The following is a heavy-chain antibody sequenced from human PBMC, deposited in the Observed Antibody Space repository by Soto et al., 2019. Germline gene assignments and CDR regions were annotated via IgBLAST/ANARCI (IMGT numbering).Heavy chain of an antibody. CDR3: AREDRIAARSDAFDI. Sequence: QVQLVQSGAEVKTQPKKMKVSCKASGYTFTSYGISWVRQAPGQGLEWMGWISAYNGNTNYAQKLQGRVTMTTDTSTSTAYMELRSLRSDDTAVYYCAREDRIAARSDAFDIWGQGTMVTVSS. V-gene: IGHV1-18*01. D-gene: IGHD6-6*01. CDR2: ISAYNGNT. J-gene: IGHJ3*02. CDR1: GYTFTSYG.